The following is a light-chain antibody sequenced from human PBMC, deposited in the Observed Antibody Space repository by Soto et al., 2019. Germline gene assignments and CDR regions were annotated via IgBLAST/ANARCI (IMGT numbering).Light chain of an antibody. CDR2: ATS. Sequence: DIQMTQSPSSVSASIGDRVTITCRASQGINNWLAWYQQTPGKAPNLLIYATSTLQSGVPSRFGGSGSGTEFTLTISSLQPEDFATYYCQQANSFPHTVGGGTKVEIK. CDR1: QGINNW. J-gene: IGKJ4*01. CDR3: QQANSFPHT. V-gene: IGKV1-12*01.